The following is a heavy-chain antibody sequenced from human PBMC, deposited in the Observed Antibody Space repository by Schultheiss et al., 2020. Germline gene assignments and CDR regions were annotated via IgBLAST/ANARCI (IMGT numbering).Heavy chain of an antibody. CDR2: ISGGGRDT. J-gene: IGHJ4*02. CDR1: GFTFGNYA. V-gene: IGHV3-23*01. D-gene: IGHD4-11*01. Sequence: GESLKISCAASGFTFGNYAMSWVRQAPGKGLECVSVISGGGRDTYYADSVKGRFTISRDNSKNTLYLQMNSLRAEDTAVYYCAREGREVTTFDYWGQGTLVTVSS. CDR3: AREGREVTTFDY.